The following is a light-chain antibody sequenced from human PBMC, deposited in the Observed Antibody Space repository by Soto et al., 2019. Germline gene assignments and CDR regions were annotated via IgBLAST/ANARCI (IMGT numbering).Light chain of an antibody. CDR2: EVS. CDR1: SNDVGGYDY. CDR3: SSYTSRSTL. J-gene: IGLJ1*01. Sequence: QSVLTQPASVCGSPGQSITVSCTGTSNDVGGYDYVSWYQQEPGEAPKVIIYEVSNRHSGVSDRFSGSKSGNMASLTISGLQAADEADYYCSSYTSRSTLFGTGTKVTVL. V-gene: IGLV2-14*01.